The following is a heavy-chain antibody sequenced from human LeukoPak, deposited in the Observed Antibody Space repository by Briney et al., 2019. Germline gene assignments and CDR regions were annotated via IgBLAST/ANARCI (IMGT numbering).Heavy chain of an antibody. CDR1: GGSISSSNW. CDR3: ARDAAVAGNPHWFDP. D-gene: IGHD6-19*01. J-gene: IGHJ5*02. V-gene: IGHV4-4*02. Sequence: SGTLSLTCAVSGGSISSSNWWSWVRQPPGKGLEWIGEIYHSGSTNYNPSLKSRVTISVDTSKDQFSLKLSSVTAADTAVYYCARDAAVAGNPHWFDPWGQGTLVTVSS. CDR2: IYHSGST.